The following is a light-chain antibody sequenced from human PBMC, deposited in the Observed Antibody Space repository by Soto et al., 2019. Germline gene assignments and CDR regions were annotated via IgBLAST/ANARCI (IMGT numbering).Light chain of an antibody. Sequence: QSVLTQPPSVSGAPGQKVTISCTGSSSNIGAGYDVNWYQQLPGTAPKLLIHGNSNRPSGVPDRFSGSKSGTSASLAITGLQAEDEADYYCCSYAGTYTYVFGTGTKVTVL. V-gene: IGLV1-40*01. J-gene: IGLJ1*01. CDR1: SSNIGAGYD. CDR2: GNS. CDR3: CSYAGTYTYV.